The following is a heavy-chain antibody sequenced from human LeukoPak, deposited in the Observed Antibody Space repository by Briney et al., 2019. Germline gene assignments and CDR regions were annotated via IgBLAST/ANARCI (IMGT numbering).Heavy chain of an antibody. CDR1: GFTFISNY. D-gene: IGHD3-3*02. V-gene: IGHV3-53*01. J-gene: IGHJ4*02. CDR2: IYSGGNT. Sequence: GGPLRLSCEASGFTFISNYMSWVRQAPGKGLEGVSVIYSGGNTYYSDSVGGRFTISRDNSKNTLYLQMKSLRAEDTAVYYCARDLHPRLAGFFDYWGQGTLVTVSS. CDR3: ARDLHPRLAGFFDY.